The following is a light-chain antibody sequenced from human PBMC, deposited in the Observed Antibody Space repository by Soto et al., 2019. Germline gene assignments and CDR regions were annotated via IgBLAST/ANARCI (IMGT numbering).Light chain of an antibody. Sequence: QSVLTQPPSASGSRGQSVTISCTGTSSDVGAYNYVSWYQQHAGKAPKLVIYEVTKRPSGVPDRFSGSKSANTASLTVSGLQAEDEADSYCSSFASSNTWVFGGGTKLPVL. J-gene: IGLJ3*02. CDR1: SSDVGAYNY. CDR2: EVT. V-gene: IGLV2-8*01. CDR3: SSFASSNTWV.